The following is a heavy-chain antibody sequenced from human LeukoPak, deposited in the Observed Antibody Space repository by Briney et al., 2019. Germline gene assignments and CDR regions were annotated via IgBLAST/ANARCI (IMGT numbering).Heavy chain of an antibody. CDR2: IYYSGST. V-gene: IGHV4-39*07. D-gene: IGHD3-3*01. J-gene: IGHJ5*02. Sequence: KPSETLSLTCTVSGGSISSGSYYWGWIRQPPGKGLEWIGTIYYSGSTFYNPSLKSRVTTSVDTSKSQFSLKLSSVTAADTAVYYCARATLRFLEGALVWFDPWGQGTLVTVSS. CDR1: GGSISSGSYY. CDR3: ARATLRFLEGALVWFDP.